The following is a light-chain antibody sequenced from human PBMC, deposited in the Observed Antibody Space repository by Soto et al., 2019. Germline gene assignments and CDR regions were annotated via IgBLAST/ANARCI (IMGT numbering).Light chain of an antibody. CDR3: QQYNDRPPWT. CDR1: QIVTGN. CDR2: GTT. J-gene: IGKJ1*01. V-gene: IGKV3-15*01. Sequence: FVLTQSPCTLSLNPGEGATLSCRASQIVTGNYLAWYQQKPGQAPRLLIYGTTTRATGIPARFSGSGSGTEFTLTISSLQSEDFAVYFCQQYNDRPPWTFGQGTKVDIK.